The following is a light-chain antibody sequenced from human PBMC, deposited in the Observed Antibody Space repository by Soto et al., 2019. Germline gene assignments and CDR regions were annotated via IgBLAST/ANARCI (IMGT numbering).Light chain of an antibody. V-gene: IGKV3-11*01. J-gene: IGKJ1*01. CDR1: QSVSSY. CDR3: QQRSNWPVT. Sequence: EIVLPQSPGTLSLSPGERATLSCRASQSVSSYLAWYQQKPGQAPRLLIYDASTRATGISARFSGSGSGTDFTLTISSLEPEDFAMYYCQQRSNWPVTFGQGTK. CDR2: DAS.